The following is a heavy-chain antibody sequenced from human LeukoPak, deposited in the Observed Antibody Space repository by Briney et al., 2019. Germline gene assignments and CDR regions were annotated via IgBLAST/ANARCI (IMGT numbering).Heavy chain of an antibody. CDR2: IIPIIGTA. V-gene: IGHV1-69*05. CDR3: ATPAFWDGYNSIDY. D-gene: IGHD5-24*01. J-gene: IGHJ4*02. Sequence: ASVKVSCKASGGTFSSYAISWVRQAPGQGLEWMGMIIPIIGTANYAQKFQGRVTITTDESTSTAYMELSSLRSEDTAVYYCATPAFWDGYNSIDYWGQGTLVTVSS. CDR1: GGTFSSYA.